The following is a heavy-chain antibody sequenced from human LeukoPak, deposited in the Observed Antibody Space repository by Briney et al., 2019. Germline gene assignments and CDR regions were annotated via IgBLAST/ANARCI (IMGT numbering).Heavy chain of an antibody. J-gene: IGHJ4*02. CDR3: ASSGVVGANPLDY. CDR1: GDSINSLD. D-gene: IGHD1-26*01. Sequence: GTLSLTCTVSGDSINSLDLWSWVRQAPGKGLEWVSAISGSGGSTYYADSVKGRFTISRDNSKNTLYLQMNSLRAEDTAVYYCASSGVVGANPLDYWGQGTLVTVSS. V-gene: IGHV3-23*01. CDR2: ISGSGGST.